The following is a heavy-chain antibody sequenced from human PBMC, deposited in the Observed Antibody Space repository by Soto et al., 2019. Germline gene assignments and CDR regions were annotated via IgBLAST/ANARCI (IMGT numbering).Heavy chain of an antibody. D-gene: IGHD3-10*01. J-gene: IGHJ4*02. CDR1: GFTFSSYW. CDR3: ARDRGWFGEVPFDY. CDR2: INSDGSST. Sequence: EVQLVESGGGLVQPGGSLRLSCAASGFTFSSYWMHWVRQAPGKGLVWVSRINSDGSSTSYADSVKGRFTISRDNAKNTLYLQMNSLRAEDTAMYYCARDRGWFGEVPFDYWGQGTLVTVSS. V-gene: IGHV3-74*01.